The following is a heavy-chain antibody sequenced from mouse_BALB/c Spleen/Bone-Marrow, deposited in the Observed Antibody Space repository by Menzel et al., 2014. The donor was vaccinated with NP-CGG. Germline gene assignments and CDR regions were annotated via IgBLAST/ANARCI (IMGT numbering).Heavy chain of an antibody. J-gene: IGHJ3*01. V-gene: IGHV1-14*01. Sequence: LVESGPELVKPGASVKMSCKASGYTFTSYVMHWVKQKPGQGLEWIGHINPYNDGTKYNEKFKGKATLTSDKSSSTAYMELSSLTSEDSAVYYCARDGDYDWFAYWGQGTLVTVSA. CDR1: GYTFTSYV. D-gene: IGHD2-4*01. CDR3: ARDGDYDWFAY. CDR2: INPYNDGT.